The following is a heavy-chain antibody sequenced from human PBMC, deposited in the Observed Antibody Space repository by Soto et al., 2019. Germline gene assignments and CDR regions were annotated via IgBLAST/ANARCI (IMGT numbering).Heavy chain of an antibody. V-gene: IGHV5-51*01. D-gene: IGHD3-3*01. CDR3: ARHDVWSGYQYHFDY. Sequence: GESLKISCKGSGYSFTSYWIGWVRQMPGKGLEWMGIIYPGDSDTRYSPSFQGQVTISADKSISTAYLQWSSLKASDTAMYYCARHDVWSGYQYHFDYWGQGTLVTVSS. CDR1: GYSFTSYW. J-gene: IGHJ4*02. CDR2: IYPGDSDT.